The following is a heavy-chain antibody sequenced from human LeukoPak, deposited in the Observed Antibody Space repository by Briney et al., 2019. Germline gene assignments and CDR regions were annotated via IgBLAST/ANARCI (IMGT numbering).Heavy chain of an antibody. CDR2: IYGSGYA. D-gene: IGHD3-16*01. Sequence: SETLSLTCSVSGGSISSDSHHWSWIRQPAGKGLEWIGRIYGSGYANYNPSLKSRVTMSVDTSKNQFSLNLASVTASDTAVYCCARGVLIINWFDHWGRGTLVTVSS. V-gene: IGHV4-61*02. CDR1: GGSISSDSHH. CDR3: ARGVLIINWFDH. J-gene: IGHJ5*02.